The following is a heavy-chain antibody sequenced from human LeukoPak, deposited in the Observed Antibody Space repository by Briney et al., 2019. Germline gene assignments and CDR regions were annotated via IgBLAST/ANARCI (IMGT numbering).Heavy chain of an antibody. Sequence: ASVKVSCKASGYTFTSYDINWVRQATGQGLEWMGWINTNTGNPTYAQGFTGRFVFSLDTSVSTAYLQISSLKAEDTAVYYCARGLMDNFDSSGYYSYWGQGTLVTVSS. D-gene: IGHD3-22*01. CDR1: GYTFTSYD. CDR3: ARGLMDNFDSSGYYSY. J-gene: IGHJ4*02. CDR2: INTNTGNP. V-gene: IGHV7-4-1*02.